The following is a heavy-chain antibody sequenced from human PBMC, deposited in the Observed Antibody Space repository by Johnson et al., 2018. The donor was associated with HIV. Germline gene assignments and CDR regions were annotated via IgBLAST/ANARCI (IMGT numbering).Heavy chain of an antibody. CDR3: ARESRTTVEWGAFDI. D-gene: IGHD1-26*01. Sequence: QVQLVESGGGVVQPGRSLRLSCAASGFTFSTYGMHWVRQAPGTGLEWVALISYNGTNKYYADSVKGRFTISRDNSKNTLYLQMNSLRAEDTAVYYCARESRTTVEWGAFDIWGQGTMVTVSS. CDR2: ISYNGTNK. CDR1: GFTFSTYG. J-gene: IGHJ3*02. V-gene: IGHV3-30*03.